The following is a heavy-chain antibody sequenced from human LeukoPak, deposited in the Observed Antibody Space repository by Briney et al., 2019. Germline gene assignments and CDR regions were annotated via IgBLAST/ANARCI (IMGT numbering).Heavy chain of an antibody. J-gene: IGHJ3*02. Sequence: TEASLRLSCAASGFTFSSYEMNWVRQAPGKGLEWVSYISTSGSTKYYADSVKGRFTISRDNAKNSLYLQMNSLRAEDTAVYYCARDRDPGYNDSSGYQRVNAFDIWGQGTMVTVSS. D-gene: IGHD3-22*01. CDR2: ISTSGSTK. CDR3: ARDRDPGYNDSSGYQRVNAFDI. V-gene: IGHV3-48*03. CDR1: GFTFSSYE.